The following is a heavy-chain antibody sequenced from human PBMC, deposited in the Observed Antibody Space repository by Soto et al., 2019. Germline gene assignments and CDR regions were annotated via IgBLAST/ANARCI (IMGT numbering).Heavy chain of an antibody. D-gene: IGHD3-22*01. CDR3: ARGTPEGNYYDSSGYSLLFDY. V-gene: IGHV4-4*07. J-gene: IGHJ4*02. Sequence: SETLSLTGTVAGGSISSYYWSWIRQPAGKGLEWMGRIYTSGSTNYNPSLKSRVTMSVDTSKNQFSLKLSSVTAADTAVYYCARGTPEGNYYDSSGYSLLFDYWGQGTLVTVSS. CDR1: GGSISSYY. CDR2: IYTSGST.